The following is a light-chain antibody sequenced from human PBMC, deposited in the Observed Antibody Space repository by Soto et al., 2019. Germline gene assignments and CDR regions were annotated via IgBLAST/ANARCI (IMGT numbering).Light chain of an antibody. V-gene: IGLV1-47*02. Sequence: QPVLTQPPSASGTPGQRVTISCFGSSSNIGNNYVYWYQHLPGTAPKLIIYGNTMRPSGVPDRLSGSKSGTSASLAISGLRSEDEADYYCATWDDSLSGVVFGGGTKLTVL. CDR3: ATWDDSLSGVV. J-gene: IGLJ2*01. CDR2: GNT. CDR1: SSNIGNNY.